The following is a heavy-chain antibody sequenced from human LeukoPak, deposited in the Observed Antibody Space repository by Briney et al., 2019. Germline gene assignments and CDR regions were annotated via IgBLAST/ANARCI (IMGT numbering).Heavy chain of an antibody. CDR2: ISYDGSNK. CDR1: GFTFSSYA. CDR3: ARDFTYSSGGRYYDRFDY. Sequence: GRSLRLSFAASGFTFSSYAMHWVRQAPGKGLEWVAVISYDGSNKYYADSVKGRFTISRDNSKNTLYLQMNSLTAEDTAVYYCARDFTYSSGGRYYDRFDYWGQGTLVTVSS. V-gene: IGHV3-30-3*01. J-gene: IGHJ4*02. D-gene: IGHD2-15*01.